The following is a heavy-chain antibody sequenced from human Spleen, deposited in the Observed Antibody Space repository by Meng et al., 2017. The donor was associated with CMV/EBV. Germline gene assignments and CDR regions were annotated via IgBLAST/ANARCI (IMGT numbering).Heavy chain of an antibody. J-gene: IGHJ4*02. V-gene: IGHV4-31*03. CDR1: GGSVTSGGYY. Sequence: CTVPGGSVTSGGYYWSWIRQHPGKGLEWIGYVYLSVNTYYSPSLRSRVTISVDTSNNQFSLKLTSVTAADTAVYFCARAPPSAPFDYWGQGALVTVSS. CDR3: ARAPPSAPFDY. CDR2: VYLSVNT.